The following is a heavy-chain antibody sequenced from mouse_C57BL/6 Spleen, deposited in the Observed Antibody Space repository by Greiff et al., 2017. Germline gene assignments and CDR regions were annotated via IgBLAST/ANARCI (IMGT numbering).Heavy chain of an antibody. CDR3: ARGWLLWYFDV. J-gene: IGHJ1*03. CDR1: GYSITSGYY. V-gene: IGHV3-6*01. D-gene: IGHD2-3*01. Sequence: EVQLQESGPGLVKPSQSLSLTCSVTGYSITSGYYWNWIRQFPGNKLEWMGYISYDGSNNYNPSLKNRISITRYTSKNQFFLKLNSVTTEDTATYYCARGWLLWYFDVWGTGTTVTVSS. CDR2: ISYDGSN.